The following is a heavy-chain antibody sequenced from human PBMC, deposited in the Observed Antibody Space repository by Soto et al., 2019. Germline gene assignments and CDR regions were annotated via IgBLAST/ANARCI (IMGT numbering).Heavy chain of an antibody. CDR1: GFTFSDYY. CDR3: ASGYCSRTSGYTGLWFDP. D-gene: IGHD2-2*02. J-gene: IGHJ5*02. V-gene: IGHV3-11*01. Sequence: GGSLRLSCAASGFTFSDYYMSWIRQAPGKGLEWVSYISSSGSTIYYADSVKGRFTISRDNAKNSLYLQMNSLRAEDTAVYSCASGYCSRTSGYTGLWFDPWGRGTLVTVSS. CDR2: ISSSGSTI.